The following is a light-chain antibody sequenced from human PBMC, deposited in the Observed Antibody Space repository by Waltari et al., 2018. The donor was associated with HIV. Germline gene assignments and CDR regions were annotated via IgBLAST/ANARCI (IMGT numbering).Light chain of an antibody. J-gene: IGKJ1*01. Sequence: EIVLAQSPATLSLSPGERATLSCRVSQSVSSYLAWYQQKPGQAPRLLIYGAANRATGIPTRFSGSGSGTDFTLTISSLEPEDFAVYHCQQRSNWPRTFGQGTKVEIK. V-gene: IGKV3-11*01. CDR2: GAA. CDR1: QSVSSY. CDR3: QQRSNWPRT.